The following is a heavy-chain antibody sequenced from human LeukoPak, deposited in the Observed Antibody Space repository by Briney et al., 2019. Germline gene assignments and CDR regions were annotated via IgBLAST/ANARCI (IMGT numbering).Heavy chain of an antibody. J-gene: IGHJ4*02. CDR3: ARDSTDFDC. V-gene: IGHV3-21*01. CDR2: ISSSSSYI. Sequence: PGGSLRLSCAASGFTFSSYAMNWVRQAPGKGLEWVSSISSSSSYIYYADSVKDRFTISRDNAKNSLYLQMNSLRAEDTAVYYCARDSTDFDCWGQGTLVTVSS. CDR1: GFTFSSYA.